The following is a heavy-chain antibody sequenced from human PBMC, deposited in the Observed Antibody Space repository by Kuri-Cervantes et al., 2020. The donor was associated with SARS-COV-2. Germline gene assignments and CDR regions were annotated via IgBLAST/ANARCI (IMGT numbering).Heavy chain of an antibody. CDR3: ARTVSQLVYYYYYMDV. CDR1: GYTFTSYG. Sequence: ASVKVSCKASGYTFTSYGISWVRQAPGQGLEWMGWISAYNGNTNYAQKLQGRVTMTTDTSTSTAYMELRSLRSEDTAVYYCARTVSQLVYYYYYMDVWGKGTTVTVSS. CDR2: ISAYNGNT. D-gene: IGHD6-6*01. V-gene: IGHV1-18*04. J-gene: IGHJ6*03.